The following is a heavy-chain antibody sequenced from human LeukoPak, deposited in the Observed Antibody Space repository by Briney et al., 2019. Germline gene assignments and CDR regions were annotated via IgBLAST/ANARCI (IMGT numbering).Heavy chain of an antibody. D-gene: IGHD3-9*01. Sequence: PSETLSLTCTVSGGYISSSSYYWGWIRQPPGKGLEWIGSIYYSGSTYYNPSLKSRVTISVDTSKNQFSLKLSSVTAADTAVYYCARDEYDILTGYYHFDYWGQGTLVTVSS. CDR1: GGYISSSSYY. J-gene: IGHJ4*02. CDR2: IYYSGST. CDR3: ARDEYDILTGYYHFDY. V-gene: IGHV4-39*07.